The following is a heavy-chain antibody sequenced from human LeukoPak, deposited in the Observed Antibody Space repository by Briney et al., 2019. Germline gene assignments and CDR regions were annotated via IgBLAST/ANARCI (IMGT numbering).Heavy chain of an antibody. J-gene: IGHJ2*01. CDR2: IYHSGST. V-gene: IGHV4-30-2*01. CDR3: ARGVDTAMVSFWYFDL. CDR1: GGSISSSSYS. Sequence: NPSETLSLTCTVSGGSISSSSYSWSWIRQPPGKGLEWIGYIYHSGSTYYNPSLKSRVTISVDRSKNQFSLKLSSVTAADTAVYYCARGVDTAMVSFWYFDLWGRGTLVTVSS. D-gene: IGHD5-18*01.